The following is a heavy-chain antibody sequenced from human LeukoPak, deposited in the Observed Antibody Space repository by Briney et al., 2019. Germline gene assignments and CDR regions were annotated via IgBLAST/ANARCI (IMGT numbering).Heavy chain of an antibody. CDR3: ARGYSSYYPDAFDI. CDR2: MSFSGSST. CDR1: GFIFSSYE. J-gene: IGHJ3*02. V-gene: IGHV3-48*03. D-gene: IGHD5-12*01. Sequence: GSLRPSCVASGFIFSSYEMDWVRPAPGRGLEWVSYMSFSGSSTYYADSLKGRFTISRDNAKNSLYLQMNSLRAEDTAVYYCARGYSSYYPDAFDIWGQGTVVTVSS.